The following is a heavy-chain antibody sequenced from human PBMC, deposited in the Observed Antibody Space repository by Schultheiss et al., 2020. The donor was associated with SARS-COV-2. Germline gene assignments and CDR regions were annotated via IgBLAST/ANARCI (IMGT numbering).Heavy chain of an antibody. J-gene: IGHJ3*02. CDR1: GGSISSSNW. CDR2: INHSGST. D-gene: IGHD2/OR15-2a*01. CDR3: ASSSLPDAFDI. V-gene: IGHV4-4*02. Sequence: SETLSLTCAVSGGSISSSNWWSWVRQPPGKGLEWIGEINHSGSTNYNPSLKSRVTISVDTSKNQFSLKLSSVTAADTAVYYCASSSLPDAFDIWGQGTMVTVSS.